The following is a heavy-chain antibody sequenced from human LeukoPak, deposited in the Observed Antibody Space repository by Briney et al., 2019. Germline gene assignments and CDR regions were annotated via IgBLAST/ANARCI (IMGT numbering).Heavy chain of an antibody. D-gene: IGHD3-22*01. V-gene: IGHV3-73*01. J-gene: IGHJ4*02. CDR1: GFTFSGSA. CDR2: IRSKANSYAT. CDR3: ARGQGTIILGYFDY. Sequence: GGSLRLSCTASGFTFSGSAMHWVRQASGKGLEWVGRIRSKANSYATVYAASVKGRFTISRDDSKNTAYLQMNSLKTEDTAVYYCARGQGTIILGYFDYWGQGTLVTVSS.